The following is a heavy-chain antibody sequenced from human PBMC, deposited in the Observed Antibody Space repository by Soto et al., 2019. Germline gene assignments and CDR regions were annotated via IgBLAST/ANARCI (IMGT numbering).Heavy chain of an antibody. CDR3: ARPIAAIAARRHYYGMDV. V-gene: IGHV3-30-3*01. Sequence: QVQLVESGGGVVQPGRSLRLSCAASGFTFSSYAMHWVRQAPGKGLEWVAVISYDGSNKYYADSVKGRFTISRDNSKNTLYLQMNRLRAEDTAVYYCARPIAAIAARRHYYGMDVWGQGTTVTVSS. J-gene: IGHJ6*02. CDR1: GFTFSSYA. D-gene: IGHD6-6*01. CDR2: ISYDGSNK.